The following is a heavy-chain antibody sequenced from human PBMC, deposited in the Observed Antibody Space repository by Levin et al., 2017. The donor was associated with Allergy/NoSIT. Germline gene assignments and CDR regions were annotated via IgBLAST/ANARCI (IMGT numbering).Heavy chain of an antibody. D-gene: IGHD6-6*01. V-gene: IGHV1-2*02. Sequence: ASVKVSCKASGYTFSDYYMHWVRQAPGQGLEWMGWNNPNSGGTKYAQKFQGRVTMTRDTSISTAYMELSRLRSDDTAVYYCATEYRSSSMYDYWGQGTLVTVSS. CDR2: NNPNSGGT. J-gene: IGHJ4*02. CDR3: ATEYRSSSMYDY. CDR1: GYTFSDYY.